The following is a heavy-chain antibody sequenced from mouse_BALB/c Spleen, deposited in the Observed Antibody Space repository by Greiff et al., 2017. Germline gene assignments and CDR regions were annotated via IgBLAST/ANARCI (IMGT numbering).Heavy chain of an antibody. Sequence: QVHVKQSGAELVRPGVSVKISCKGSGYTFTDYAMHWVKQSHAKSLEWIGVISTYYGDASYNQKFKGKATMTVDKSSSTAYMELARLTSEDSAIYYCARPLYGSSPLYAMDYWGQGTSVTVSS. J-gene: IGHJ4*01. CDR3: ARPLYGSSPLYAMDY. CDR1: GYTFTDYA. V-gene: IGHV1S137*01. CDR2: ISTYYGDA. D-gene: IGHD1-1*01.